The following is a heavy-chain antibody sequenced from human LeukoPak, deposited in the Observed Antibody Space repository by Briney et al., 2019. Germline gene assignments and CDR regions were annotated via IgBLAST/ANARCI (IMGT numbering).Heavy chain of an antibody. CDR3: AVDYGDSYFDY. J-gene: IGHJ4*02. CDR2: IKQDGSEK. D-gene: IGHD4-17*01. V-gene: IGHV3-7*02. CDR1: GFTFSSYW. Sequence: PGGSLRLSCAASGFTFSSYWMSWVRQAPGKGLEWVANIKQDGSEKYYVDSVKGRFTISRDNAKNSLYLQMNSLGAEDTAVYYCAVDYGDSYFDYWGQGTLVTVSS.